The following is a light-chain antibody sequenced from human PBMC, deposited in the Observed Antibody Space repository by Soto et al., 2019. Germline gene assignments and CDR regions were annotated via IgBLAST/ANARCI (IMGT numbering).Light chain of an antibody. CDR3: QLYGISPH. Sequence: ETVLTQSPGTLSLSPGERATLSCRASQSVGGSLAWYQQRPGQAPRLLVYHTSNRATGIPDRFSASGSGTDFTLTINRLEPEDFAVYYCQLYGISPHFGQGTRLEI. J-gene: IGKJ5*01. V-gene: IGKV3-20*01. CDR1: QSVGGS. CDR2: HTS.